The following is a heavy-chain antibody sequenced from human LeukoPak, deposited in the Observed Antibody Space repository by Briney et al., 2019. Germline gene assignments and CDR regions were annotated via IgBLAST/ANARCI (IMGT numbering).Heavy chain of an antibody. CDR3: ARVSIVVVPAAWFDP. CDR1: GYTLTGYY. V-gene: IGHV1-2*02. D-gene: IGHD2-2*01. CDR2: INPNSGGT. Sequence: ASVKVSCKASGYTLTGYYMHWLRQAPGQGLEWMGWINPNSGGTNYAQKFQGRVTMTRDTSISTAYMELSRLRSDDTAVYYCARVSIVVVPAAWFDPWGQGTLVTVSS. J-gene: IGHJ5*02.